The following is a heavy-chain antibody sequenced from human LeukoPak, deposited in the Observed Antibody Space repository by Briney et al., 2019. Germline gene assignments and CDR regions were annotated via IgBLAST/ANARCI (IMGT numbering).Heavy chain of an antibody. D-gene: IGHD2-2*01. CDR1: GGTFSSYA. CDR3: ASSHVVVPAAISYYYYMDV. Sequence: ASVKVSCKASGGTFSSYAISWVRQAPGQGLEWMGGIIPIFGTANYAQKFQGRVTITADESTSTAYMELSSLRSEDTAVYYCASSHVVVPAAISYYYYMDVWGKGTTVTVSS. CDR2: IIPIFGTA. J-gene: IGHJ6*03. V-gene: IGHV1-69*13.